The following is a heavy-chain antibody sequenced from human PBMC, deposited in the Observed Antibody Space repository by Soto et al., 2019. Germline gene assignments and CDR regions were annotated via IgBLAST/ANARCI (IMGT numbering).Heavy chain of an antibody. V-gene: IGHV3-74*01. J-gene: IGHJ5*02. CDR3: TSDTVGLRDT. Sequence: GGSVRLSCAASGFPLSHSGMNWVRHTPGKGLVCVSRINPAGTITNYADSVEGRFTISRDNADSALFLQMNSLSAEDTAIYYCTSDTVGLRDTCGQGTRVTVS. D-gene: IGHD3-3*01. CDR1: GFPLSHSG. CDR2: INPAGTIT.